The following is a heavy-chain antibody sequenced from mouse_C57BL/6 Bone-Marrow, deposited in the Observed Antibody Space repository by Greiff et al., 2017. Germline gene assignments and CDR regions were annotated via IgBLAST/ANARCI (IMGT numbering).Heavy chain of an antibody. D-gene: IGHD2-12*01. J-gene: IGHJ4*01. CDR1: GFTFRSYA. CDR3: AKPDYSFYAMEY. Sequence: DVKLVESGGGLVKPGGSLKLSCAASGFTFRSYAMSWVRQTPEKRLEWVATISDGGSYTYYPDNVKGRFTISRDNAKNNLYLQMSHLKSEDTAMYYCAKPDYSFYAMEYWGQGTSVTVSS. V-gene: IGHV5-4*03. CDR2: ISDGGSYT.